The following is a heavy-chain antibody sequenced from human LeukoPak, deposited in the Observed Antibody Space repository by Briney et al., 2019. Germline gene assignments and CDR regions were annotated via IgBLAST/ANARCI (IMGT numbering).Heavy chain of an antibody. D-gene: IGHD2-2*01. Sequence: PSETLSLTCTVSGGSISSSSYCWGWIRHPPGKGLEWIGSIYYSGRTYYNPSLTIRVTISVDTSKNQFSLKLSSVSAADTAVYYWARVPAVPAAMSWFDPWGQGTLVTVSS. V-gene: IGHV4-39*07. J-gene: IGHJ5*02. CDR2: IYYSGRT. CDR1: GGSISSSSYC. CDR3: ARVPAVPAAMSWFDP.